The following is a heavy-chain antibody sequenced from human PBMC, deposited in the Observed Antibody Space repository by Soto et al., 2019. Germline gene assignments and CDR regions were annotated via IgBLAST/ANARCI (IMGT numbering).Heavy chain of an antibody. CDR2: ISSSGSTI. CDR3: ARDQRYCSSTSCPMDV. V-gene: IGHV3-11*01. CDR1: GFTFSNYY. D-gene: IGHD2-2*01. J-gene: IGHJ6*04. Sequence: GGSLRLSCEGSGFTFSNYYMSWIRQAPGKGLEWVSYISSSGSTIYYADSVKGRFTISRDNAKNSLYLQMNSLRAEDTAVYYCARDQRYCSSTSCPMDVWGKGTTVTVSS.